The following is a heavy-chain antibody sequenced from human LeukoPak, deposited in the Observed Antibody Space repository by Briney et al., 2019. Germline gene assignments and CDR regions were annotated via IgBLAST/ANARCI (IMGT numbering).Heavy chain of an antibody. CDR1: GFTFSSYG. CDR2: ISGSGGST. V-gene: IGHV3-23*01. D-gene: IGHD3-10*01. Sequence: GGSLRLSCAASGFTFSSYGMSWVRQAPGKGLEWVSAISGSGGSTYYADSVKGRFTISRDNSKNTLYLQMNSLRAEDTAVYYCAKDLLLWFGELSPRNWFDPWGQGTLVTVSS. J-gene: IGHJ5*02. CDR3: AKDLLLWFGELSPRNWFDP.